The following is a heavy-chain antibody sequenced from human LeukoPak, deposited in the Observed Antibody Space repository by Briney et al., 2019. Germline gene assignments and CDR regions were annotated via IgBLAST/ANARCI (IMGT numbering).Heavy chain of an antibody. D-gene: IGHD4-17*01. CDR1: GYTFTGYY. J-gene: IGHJ6*02. CDR2: INPNSGGT. CDR3: AREGLHDYGDYYYYYGMDV. V-gene: IGHV1-2*02. Sequence: GASVKVSCKASGYTFTGYYMHWVRQAPGQGLEWMGWINPNSGGTNYAQKFQGRVTMTRDTSISTAYMELSRLRSDDTAVYYCAREGLHDYGDYYYYYGMDVWGQGTLVTVSS.